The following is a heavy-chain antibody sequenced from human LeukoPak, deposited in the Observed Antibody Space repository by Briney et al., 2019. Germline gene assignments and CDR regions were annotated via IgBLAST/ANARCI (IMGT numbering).Heavy chain of an antibody. CDR1: GGTFSSYA. Sequence: GASVKVSCKASGGTFSSYAISWVRQAPGQGLEWMGGIIPIFGTANYAQKFQGRVTITADESTSTAYMELSSLRSEDTAVYYCARERAFGELLMWYFDYWGQGTLVTVSS. D-gene: IGHD3-10*01. J-gene: IGHJ4*02. CDR3: ARERAFGELLMWYFDY. V-gene: IGHV1-69*13. CDR2: IIPIFGTA.